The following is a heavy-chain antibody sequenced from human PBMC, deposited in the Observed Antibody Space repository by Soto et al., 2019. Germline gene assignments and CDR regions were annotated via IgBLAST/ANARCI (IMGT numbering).Heavy chain of an antibody. D-gene: IGHD5-12*01. J-gene: IGHJ6*01. CDR3: ARVEYNEYEYYHGMEV. CDR2: TFYRSKWYN. CDR1: WYSFSINSSV. V-gene: IGHV6-1*01. Sequence: SQTLALTCVISWYSFSINSSVCNLIRRSPSRVLEWLGRTFYRSKWYNDYAVSLKVRISINADTSKNQFSLQLNSVTPEDTAVYYCARVEYNEYEYYHGMEVWGQGTTVTVSS.